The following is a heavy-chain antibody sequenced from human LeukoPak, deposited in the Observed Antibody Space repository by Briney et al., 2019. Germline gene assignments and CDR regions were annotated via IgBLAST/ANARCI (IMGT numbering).Heavy chain of an antibody. V-gene: IGHV3-53*01. Sequence: GGPLRLSCAASGFTVSSNYMSWVPQAPGKGLEWVSVIYSGGSTYYADSVKGRFTISRDNAKNTPYLQMNSLRAEDTAVYYCARTSAARYAFDIWGQGTMVTVSS. D-gene: IGHD6-6*01. CDR2: IYSGGST. J-gene: IGHJ3*02. CDR1: GFTVSSNY. CDR3: ARTSAARYAFDI.